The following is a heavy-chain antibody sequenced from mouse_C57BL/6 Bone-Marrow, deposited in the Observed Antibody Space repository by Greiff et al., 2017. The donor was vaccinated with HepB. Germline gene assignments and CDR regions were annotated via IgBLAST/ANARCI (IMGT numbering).Heavy chain of an antibody. J-gene: IGHJ2*01. Sequence: VQLKESGPELVKPGASVKMSCKASGYTFTDYNMHWVKQSHGKSLEWIGYINPNNGGTSYNQKFKGKATLTVNKSSSTAYMELRSLTSEDSAVYYCARRNWDDYFDYWGQGTTLTVSS. CDR1: GYTFTDYN. V-gene: IGHV1-22*01. CDR3: ARRNWDDYFDY. D-gene: IGHD4-1*01. CDR2: INPNNGGT.